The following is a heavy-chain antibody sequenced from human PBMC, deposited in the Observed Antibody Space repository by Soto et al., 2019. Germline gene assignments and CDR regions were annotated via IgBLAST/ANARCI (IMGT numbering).Heavy chain of an antibody. J-gene: IGHJ4*02. D-gene: IGHD2-2*02. V-gene: IGHV3-53*01. CDR1: GFTVSSNY. CDR3: AKDHHTTIPVATDY. CDR2: IYSGGST. Sequence: GGSLRLSCAASGFTVSSNYMSWVRQAPGKGLEWVSVIYSGGSTYYADSVEGRFTIARDNSKNPLYLQLNSLRPEDTAIYYRAKDHHTTIPVATDYWGQATLVTVCS.